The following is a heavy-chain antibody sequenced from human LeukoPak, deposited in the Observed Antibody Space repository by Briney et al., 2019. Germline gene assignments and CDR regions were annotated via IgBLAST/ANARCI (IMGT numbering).Heavy chain of an antibody. CDR1: GFTFNTYN. D-gene: IGHD6-13*01. V-gene: IGHV3-21*01. CDR2: ISRSSRYI. J-gene: IGHJ4*02. Sequence: GGSLRLSCAVSGFTFNTYNMNWVRQAPGKGLEWVSSISRSSRYIYYADSVKGRFTISRDNPKNSLYLQMSSLRAEDTAVYYCARGGQQPTLDCWGQGTLLTVSP. CDR3: ARGGQQPTLDC.